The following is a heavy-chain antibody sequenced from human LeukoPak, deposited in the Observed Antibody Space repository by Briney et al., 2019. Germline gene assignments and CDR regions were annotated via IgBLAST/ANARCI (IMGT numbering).Heavy chain of an antibody. Sequence: PGGSLRLSCVASGATVSNNYMSWVRQAPGKGLEWVSSISSSSSYIYYVDSVKGRFAISRDNAKNSLYLQMNSLRAEDTAVYYCARVWSPPYTSSWPYYFDYWGQGTLVTVCS. CDR2: ISSSSSYI. J-gene: IGHJ4*02. CDR3: ARVWSPPYTSSWPYYFDY. CDR1: GATVSNNY. D-gene: IGHD6-13*01. V-gene: IGHV3-21*01.